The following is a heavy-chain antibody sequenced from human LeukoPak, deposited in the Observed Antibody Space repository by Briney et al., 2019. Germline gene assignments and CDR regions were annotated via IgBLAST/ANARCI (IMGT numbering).Heavy chain of an antibody. Sequence: GGSLRLSCAASGFTFSNYAMIWVRQAPGKGLEWVSAISGSGGNPYYADSVEGRFTVSRDKSKSTLHLQLNSLRAEDTAVYYCAKHQVSAAPGALDYWGQGTLLTVSS. CDR3: AKHQVSAAPGALDY. CDR1: GFTFSNYA. J-gene: IGHJ4*02. V-gene: IGHV3-23*01. D-gene: IGHD6-13*01. CDR2: ISGSGGNP.